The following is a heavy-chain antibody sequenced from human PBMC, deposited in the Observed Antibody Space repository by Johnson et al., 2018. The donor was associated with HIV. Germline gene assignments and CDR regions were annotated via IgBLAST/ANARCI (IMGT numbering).Heavy chain of an antibody. J-gene: IGHJ3*02. V-gene: IGHV3-20*04. D-gene: IGHD6-6*01. CDR1: GFTFSNAW. CDR3: AREFRYSSSPAHYAFDI. CDR2: INWNGGST. Sequence: VQLVESGGGLVKPGGSLRLSCAASGFTFSNAWMSWVRQAPGKGLEWVSGINWNGGSTGHADSVKGRFTISRDNSKNTLYRQMNSLRAEDTAVYYCAREFRYSSSPAHYAFDIWGQGTMVTVSS.